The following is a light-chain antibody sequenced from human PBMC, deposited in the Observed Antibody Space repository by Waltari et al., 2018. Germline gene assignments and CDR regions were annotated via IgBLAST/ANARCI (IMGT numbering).Light chain of an antibody. CDR1: SSNIGSNY. V-gene: IGLV1-47*01. J-gene: IGLJ3*02. Sequence: QSVLTQPPSASGTPGQRVTISCSGSSSNIGSNYVYWYQQVPGTAPKLLIYRNNQRPSGVPDRFSGSKSGTSSSLAISGLRSEDEADYYCGTWDGSLSAWVFGGGTKLTVL. CDR2: RNN. CDR3: GTWDGSLSAWV.